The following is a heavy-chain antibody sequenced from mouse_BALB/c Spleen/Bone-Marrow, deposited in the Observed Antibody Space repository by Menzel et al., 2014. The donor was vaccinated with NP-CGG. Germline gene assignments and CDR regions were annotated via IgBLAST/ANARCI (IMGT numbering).Heavy chain of an antibody. CDR2: IRNKANGYTT. V-gene: IGHV7-3*02. CDR1: GFTFTDYF. Sequence: EVKLMESGGGLVQPGGSLRLSCATSGFTFTDYFMTWVRQPPGKALEWLGFIRNKANGYTTEYSASVEGRFTISRNKSQSILYLQMNTLRAEDSATYYCARGYYDDYWGQGTTLTVSS. CDR3: ARGYYDDY. D-gene: IGHD2-4*01. J-gene: IGHJ2*01.